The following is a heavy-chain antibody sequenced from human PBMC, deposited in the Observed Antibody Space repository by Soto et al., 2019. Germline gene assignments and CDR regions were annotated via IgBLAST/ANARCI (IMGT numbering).Heavy chain of an antibody. D-gene: IGHD2-2*01. CDR1: GYSFSSQW. CDR3: ARDGRTSTWFFDS. J-gene: IGHJ4*02. V-gene: IGHV5-51*01. Sequence: GESLKISCKGSGYSFSSQWIGWVRQMPGKGLEWMGIIYPGDSDTRYSPSFQGQVTMSVDKSISTAYLQWDSLKASDTATYYCARDGRTSTWFFDSWGQGTLVTVYS. CDR2: IYPGDSDT.